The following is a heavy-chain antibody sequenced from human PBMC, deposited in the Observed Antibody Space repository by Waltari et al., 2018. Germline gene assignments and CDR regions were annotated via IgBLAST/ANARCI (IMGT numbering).Heavy chain of an antibody. CDR1: GYSFNDYW. CDR3: ARRLSAVNENFDY. V-gene: IGHV5-10-1*03. J-gene: IGHJ4*02. CDR2: IDPSDSYS. Sequence: EVQLVQSGAEVQKSGESLTISCQASGYSFNDYWITWVRQKPGKGLEWMGRIDPSDSYSSYSPSFQGHVTFSADKSINTAYLQWSSVKASDTATYYCARRLSAVNENFDYWGQGTLVTVSP. D-gene: IGHD1-1*01.